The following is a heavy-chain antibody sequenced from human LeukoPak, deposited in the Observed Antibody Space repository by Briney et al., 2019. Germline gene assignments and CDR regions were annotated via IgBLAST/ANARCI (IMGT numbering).Heavy chain of an antibody. Sequence: GGSLRLSCEGSGFNFNDAWMSWIRQAPGKGVEWVGRVRTTAEGETTDYAAPVRGRFIISRDDSKSMVYLQMNRLETEDTAIYYCTAGLGKTDDDSWGQGTLVTVSS. V-gene: IGHV3-15*01. D-gene: IGHD4-11*01. J-gene: IGHJ4*02. CDR1: GFNFNDAW. CDR2: VRTTAEGETT. CDR3: TAGLGKTDDDS.